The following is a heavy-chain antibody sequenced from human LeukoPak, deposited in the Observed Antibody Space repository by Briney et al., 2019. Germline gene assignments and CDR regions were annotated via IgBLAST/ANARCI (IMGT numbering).Heavy chain of an antibody. V-gene: IGHV4-39*07. CDR2: IYYSGST. CDR3: ARGGYYGSGNDFRFDP. Sequence: SETLSLTCTVSGGSISSSSYYWGWIRQPPGKGLEWIGSIYYSGSTNYNPSLKSRVTISVETSKNQFSLKLKSVTAADTAVYYCARGGYYGSGNDFRFDPWGQGTLVTVSS. CDR1: GGSISSSSYY. J-gene: IGHJ5*02. D-gene: IGHD3-10*01.